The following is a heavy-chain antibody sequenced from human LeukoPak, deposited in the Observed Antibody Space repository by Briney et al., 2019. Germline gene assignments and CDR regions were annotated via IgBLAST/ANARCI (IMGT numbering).Heavy chain of an antibody. CDR3: ARDVRQQLGEDY. CDR1: GYTFTGYY. D-gene: IGHD6-13*01. CDR2: INPSGGST. Sequence: VKVSCKASGYTFTGYYIHWVRQAPGQGLEWMGIINPSGGSTSYAQKLQGRVTMTRDTSISTAYMELSRLRSDDTAVYYCARDVRQQLGEDYWGQGTLVTVSS. J-gene: IGHJ4*02. V-gene: IGHV1-46*04.